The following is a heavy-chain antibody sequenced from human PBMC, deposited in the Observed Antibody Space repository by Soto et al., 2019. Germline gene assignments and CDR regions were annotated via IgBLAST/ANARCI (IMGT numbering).Heavy chain of an antibody. CDR2: ISYDGSNK. J-gene: IGHJ4*02. CDR3: AIGRSSGWSLDY. CDR1: GFTFSSYA. D-gene: IGHD6-19*01. V-gene: IGHV3-30-3*01. Sequence: PGGSLRLSCAASGFTFSSYAMHWVRQAPGKGLEWVAVISYDGSNKYYADSVKGRFTISRDNSKNTLYLQMNSLRAEDTAVYYCAIGRSSGWSLDYWGQGTLVTVSS.